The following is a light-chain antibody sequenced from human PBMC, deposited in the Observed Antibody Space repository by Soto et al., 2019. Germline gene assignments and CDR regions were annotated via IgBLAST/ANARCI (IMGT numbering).Light chain of an antibody. Sequence: QPVLTQSPSASASLGASVKLTCTLSSGHSSYAIAWHQQQPEKVPRYLMKLDSDGSHTKGDAIPDRFSGSSSGAERYLTISSLQYEDEADYYCQTWGTGIHVVFGGGTKLTVL. V-gene: IGLV4-69*01. CDR1: SGHSSYA. CDR3: QTWGTGIHVV. J-gene: IGLJ2*01. CDR2: LDSDGSH.